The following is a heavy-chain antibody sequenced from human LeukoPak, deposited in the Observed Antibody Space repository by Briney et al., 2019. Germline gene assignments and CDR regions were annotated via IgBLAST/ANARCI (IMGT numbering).Heavy chain of an antibody. V-gene: IGHV3-21*01. CDR2: ISSSSSFI. J-gene: IGHJ4*02. CDR1: GFTFSSYS. Sequence: GGSLRLSCAASGFTFSSYSMNWVRQAPGKGLEWVSSISSSSSFIYYADSVKGRFTISRDNAKNSLYLQMNSLRAEDTAVYYCARSDYYGSGSSLYYFDYWGQGTLVTVSS. D-gene: IGHD3-10*01. CDR3: ARSDYYGSGSSLYYFDY.